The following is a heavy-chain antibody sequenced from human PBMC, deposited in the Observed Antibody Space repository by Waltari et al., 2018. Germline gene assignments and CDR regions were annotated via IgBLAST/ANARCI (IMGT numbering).Heavy chain of an antibody. V-gene: IGHV3-21*02. CDR1: GFSFRSYN. J-gene: IGHJ4*02. D-gene: IGHD1-26*01. Sequence: EVQLVESGGGLVKPGGSLRLSCSASGFSFRSYNMGWVRQAPGKGLEWISTISSTSSYIFDTDSLRGRFAISRDNARDLLYLQMNSLRAEDTAVYYCARDPGSGRFFDYWGQGILVTVSS. CDR3: ARDPGSGRFFDY. CDR2: ISSTSSYI.